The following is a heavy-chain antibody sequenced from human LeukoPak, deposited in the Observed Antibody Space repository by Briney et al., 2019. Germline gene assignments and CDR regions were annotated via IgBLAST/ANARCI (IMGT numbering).Heavy chain of an antibody. J-gene: IGHJ5*02. CDR2: ISAYNGNT. V-gene: IGHV1-18*01. D-gene: IGHD3-10*01. CDR3: ARVLWFGVPRNWFDP. Sequence: ASVKVSCKASGYTFTSCGISWVRQAPGQGLEWMGWISAYNGNTNYAQKLQGRVTMTTDTSTSTAYMELRSLRSDDTAVYYCARVLWFGVPRNWFDPWGQGTLVTVSS. CDR1: GYTFTSCG.